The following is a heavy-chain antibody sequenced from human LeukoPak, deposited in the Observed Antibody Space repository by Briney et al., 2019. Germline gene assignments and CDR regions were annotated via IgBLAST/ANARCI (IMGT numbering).Heavy chain of an antibody. CDR2: ISYDGSNK. Sequence: GRSLRLSCAASGFTFSSYGMHWVRQAPGKGLEWVAVISYDGSNKYYADSVKGRFTIYRDNSKNTLYLQMNSLRAEDTAVYYCAKADNTNYYYSTGLDYWGRGTLVTVSS. D-gene: IGHD3-22*01. CDR3: AKADNTNYYYSTGLDY. V-gene: IGHV3-30*18. J-gene: IGHJ4*02. CDR1: GFTFSSYG.